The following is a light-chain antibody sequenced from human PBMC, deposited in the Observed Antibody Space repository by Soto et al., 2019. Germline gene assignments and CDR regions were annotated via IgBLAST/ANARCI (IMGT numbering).Light chain of an antibody. V-gene: IGKV1-39*01. Sequence: DIQMTQSPSSLSASVGDRVTITCRASQNISIFLNWYQQRPGKAPKLLIYGATSFQTEVPSRFTGSGSGTYVTLTISDLQPEDSGTYFWQQSFITPPSTFGHSTKL. CDR2: GAT. J-gene: IGKJ2*01. CDR3: QQSFITPPST. CDR1: QNISIF.